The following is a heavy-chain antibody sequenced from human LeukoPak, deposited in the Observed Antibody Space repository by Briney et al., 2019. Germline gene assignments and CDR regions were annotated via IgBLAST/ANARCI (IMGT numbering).Heavy chain of an antibody. CDR2: ISYDGKYK. D-gene: IGHD1-1*01. CDR1: GFNFNMYA. J-gene: IGHJ4*02. V-gene: IGHV3-30*03. Sequence: PGGSLRLSCAASGFNFNMYAIHWVRQAPGKGLEWLGVISYDGKYKHSADSVKGRLTISRDNSMDTLFLQMNSLRPDDTAVYYCARDGTGNFDSWGQGTLVTVSS. CDR3: ARDGTGNFDS.